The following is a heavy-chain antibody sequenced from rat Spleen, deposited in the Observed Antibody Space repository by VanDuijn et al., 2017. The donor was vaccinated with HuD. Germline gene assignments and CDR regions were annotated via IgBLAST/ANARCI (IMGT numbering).Heavy chain of an antibody. CDR2: ISPTGGTT. J-gene: IGHJ2*01. CDR3: ARRDGYSTYRGAYFDY. D-gene: IGHD1-11*01. CDR1: GFTFSNYG. Sequence: EVQLVESGGGLVQPGRSLKLSCVASGFTFSNYGMHWTCQAPTRGLEWVASISPTGGTTNYRDSVKGRFTISRDNAKNTQYLQMDSLRSEDTATYYCARRDGYSTYRGAYFDYWGQGLMVTVSS. V-gene: IGHV5S13*01.